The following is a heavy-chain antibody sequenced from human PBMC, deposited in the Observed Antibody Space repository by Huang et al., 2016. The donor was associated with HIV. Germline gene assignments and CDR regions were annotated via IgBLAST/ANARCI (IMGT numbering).Heavy chain of an antibody. CDR2: IYYSGKP. J-gene: IGHJ6*02. D-gene: IGHD6-19*01. CDR3: ARHGRVAGHYYNNMDV. Sequence: LQLQESGPGLVKSSETLSLICTVSGGSISSSSYYWGWIRQPPGKGPEWIGRIYYSGKPYYNPPLKRRVTISVDTSKNQFSLKVNSVTAADTAVYYCARHGRVAGHYYNNMDVWGRGTTVTVSS. CDR1: GGSISSSSYY. V-gene: IGHV4-39*01.